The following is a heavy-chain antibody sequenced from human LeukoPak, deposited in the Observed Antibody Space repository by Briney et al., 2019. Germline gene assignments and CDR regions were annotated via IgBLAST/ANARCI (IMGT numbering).Heavy chain of an antibody. Sequence: SETLSLTCTVSGVSISSSTYYWGWIRQPPGKGLEWIGSIYYSGSTYYHPSLKSRVTTSLDTSKNQVSVNLSFVTAADTAVYYCARAVYCSSTSCYFDPWGQGTLVTVSS. D-gene: IGHD2-2*01. J-gene: IGHJ5*02. CDR3: ARAVYCSSTSCYFDP. CDR1: GVSISSSTYY. V-gene: IGHV4-39*01. CDR2: IYYSGST.